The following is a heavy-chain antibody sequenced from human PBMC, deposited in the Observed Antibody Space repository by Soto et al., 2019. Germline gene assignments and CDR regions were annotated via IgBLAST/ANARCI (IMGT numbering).Heavy chain of an antibody. CDR2: TYWDGDS. V-gene: IGHV2-5*02. CDR1: GFSLRTTGVA. Sequence: QITLKESGPTLVKPTQTLTLTCTFSGFSLRTTGVAVGWIRQPPGKALEWHALTYWDGDSRYSPSLQGRGTATTDTSRDQGVLTLPKLGPVDTATYYCVHRKSSRYGQLCFDDWGQGILVTVSS. D-gene: IGHD2-21*01. J-gene: IGHJ4*02. CDR3: VHRKSSRYGQLCFDD.